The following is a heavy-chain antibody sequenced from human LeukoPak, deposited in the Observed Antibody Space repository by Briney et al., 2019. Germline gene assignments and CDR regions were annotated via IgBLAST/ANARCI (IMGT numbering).Heavy chain of an antibody. V-gene: IGHV1-69*13. CDR3: ARGPIPSIWSDP. D-gene: IGHD4-11*01. Sequence: GASVKVSCKASGGTFSSYAISWVRQAPGQGLEWMGGIIPIFGTANYAQKFQGRVTITVDESTSTAYMELSSLRSDDTAVYYCARGPIPSIWSDPWGQGTLVTVSS. CDR2: IIPIFGTA. J-gene: IGHJ5*02. CDR1: GGTFSSYA.